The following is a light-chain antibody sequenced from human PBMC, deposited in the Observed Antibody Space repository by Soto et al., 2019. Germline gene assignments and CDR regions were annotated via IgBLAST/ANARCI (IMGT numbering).Light chain of an antibody. CDR3: QQRSNLPVT. V-gene: IGKV3-11*01. CDR1: QSVHSY. J-gene: IGKJ4*01. CDR2: DAS. Sequence: EIVLTQSPATLSLSPGDRATLFCRASQSVHSYLAWYRLKPGQAPRLLIYDASNSATGIPARFSGSGSGTDFILTISSLEPEDFAVYYRQQRSNLPVTFGGGTRVEIK.